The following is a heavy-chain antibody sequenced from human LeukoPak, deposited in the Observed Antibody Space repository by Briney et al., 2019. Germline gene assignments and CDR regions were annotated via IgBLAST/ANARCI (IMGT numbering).Heavy chain of an antibody. J-gene: IGHJ4*02. CDR1: GGTFSSYA. V-gene: IGHV1-69*13. CDR3: ARNYYDSSGYYYYLDY. D-gene: IGHD3-22*01. CDR2: IIPIFGTA. Sequence: GASVKVSCKASGGTFSSYAISWVRQAPGQGLEWMGGIIPIFGTANYAQKFQGRVTITADESTSTAYMELSSLRSEDTAVYYCARNYYDSSGYYYYLDYWGQGTLVTVSS.